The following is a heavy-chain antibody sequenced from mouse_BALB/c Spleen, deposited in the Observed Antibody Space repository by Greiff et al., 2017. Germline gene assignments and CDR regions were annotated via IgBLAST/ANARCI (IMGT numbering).Heavy chain of an antibody. Sequence: EVKLMESGGGLVKPGGSLKLSCAASGFTFSSYAMSWVRQTPEKRLEWVASISSGGSTYYPDSVKGRFTISRDNARNILYLQMSSLRSEDTAMYYCAAYYRLTGYYYAMDYWGQGTSVTVSS. D-gene: IGHD2-14*01. CDR2: ISSGGST. V-gene: IGHV5-6-5*01. CDR3: AAYYRLTGYYYAMDY. CDR1: GFTFSSYA. J-gene: IGHJ4*01.